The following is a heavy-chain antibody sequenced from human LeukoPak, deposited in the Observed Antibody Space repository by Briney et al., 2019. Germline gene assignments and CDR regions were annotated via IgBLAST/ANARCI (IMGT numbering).Heavy chain of an antibody. CDR3: AAGLPGTTAYDHYYINV. CDR2: IYTGGST. D-gene: IGHD2-2*01. Sequence: PSETLSLTCTVSGGSISTYYWNWIRQPAGKGLEWIGRIYTGGSTKYNPALESRVTTSADTSKNQFSLKVTSVTAADTAVYYCAAGLPGTTAYDHYYINVWGKGTTVTVSS. V-gene: IGHV4-4*07. J-gene: IGHJ6*03. CDR1: GGSISTYY.